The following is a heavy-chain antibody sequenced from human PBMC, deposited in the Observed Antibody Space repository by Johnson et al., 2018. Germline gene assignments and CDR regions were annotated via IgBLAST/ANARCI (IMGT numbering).Heavy chain of an antibody. V-gene: IGHV4-61*01. CDR2: IYYSGHT. D-gene: IGHD6-13*01. Sequence: QVQLVESGPGLVKPSEALSLTCTVSGGSLSSGSYYWSWIRQPPGKGLEWIGYIYYSGHTNYNPSLKSRVTISVDTSKNQFSLKLSSVTAADTAVYYCARDSWDTSSWYGAFDIWGLGTMVTVSS. J-gene: IGHJ3*02. CDR1: GGSLSSGSYY. CDR3: ARDSWDTSSWYGAFDI.